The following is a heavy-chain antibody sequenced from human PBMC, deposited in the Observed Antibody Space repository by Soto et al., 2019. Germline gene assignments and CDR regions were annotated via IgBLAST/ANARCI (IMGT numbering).Heavy chain of an antibody. CDR1: GGSFSGYY. J-gene: IGHJ4*02. CDR3: ARGIRGPSYFDY. Sequence: PSETLSLTCAVYGGSFSGYYWSWIRQPPGKGLEWIGEINHSGSTNYNPSLKSRVTISVDTSKNQFSLKLSSVTAADTAVYYCARGIRGPSYFDYWGQGTLVTVSS. CDR2: INHSGST. D-gene: IGHD3-10*01. V-gene: IGHV4-34*01.